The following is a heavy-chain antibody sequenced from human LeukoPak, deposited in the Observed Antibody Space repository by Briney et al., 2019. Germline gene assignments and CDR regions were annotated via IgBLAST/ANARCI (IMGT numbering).Heavy chain of an antibody. CDR2: IYPGDSDT. Sequence: GGSLKISCQGSGYTFSKYWIGWVSQMPGKGLEWMGIIYPGDSDTRYSPSFQGQVTISADKSISTAYLQWSSLKASDTAMYYCARLESYGDPSDYHYDMDVWGQGTTVTVSS. CDR1: GYTFSKYW. CDR3: ARLESYGDPSDYHYDMDV. J-gene: IGHJ6*02. V-gene: IGHV5-51*01. D-gene: IGHD4-17*01.